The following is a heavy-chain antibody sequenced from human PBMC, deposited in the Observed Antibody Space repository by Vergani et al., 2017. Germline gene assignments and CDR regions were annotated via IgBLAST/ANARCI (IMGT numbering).Heavy chain of an antibody. D-gene: IGHD1-14*01. CDR1: GGTFSSYA. J-gene: IGHJ4*02. CDR3: AGWGGVGYRKTPDYFDY. CDR2: IIPIFGTA. V-gene: IGHV1-69*13. Sequence: QVQLVQSGAEVKKPGSSVKVSCKASGGTFSSYAISWVRQAPGQGLEWMGRIIPIFGTANYAQKFQGRVTITADESTITAYMELSSLRSEDTAVYYWAGWGGVGYRKTPDYFDYWGQGTLVTVSS.